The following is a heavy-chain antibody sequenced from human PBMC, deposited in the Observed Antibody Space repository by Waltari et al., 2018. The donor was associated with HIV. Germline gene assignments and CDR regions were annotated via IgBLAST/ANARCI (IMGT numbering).Heavy chain of an antibody. CDR1: GFTFSTDS. CDR3: ARDRIPYYFDY. CDR2: ISSTSSTI. J-gene: IGHJ4*02. V-gene: IGHV3-48*01. Sequence: EVQLVESGGGLVQPGGSLRLSCAASGFTFSTDSMNWVRQAPGKGLEWVSYISSTSSTIYYADSVKGRFTISRDNAKNSLYLQMNSLRAEDTAVYYCARDRIPYYFDYWGQGTLVTVSS.